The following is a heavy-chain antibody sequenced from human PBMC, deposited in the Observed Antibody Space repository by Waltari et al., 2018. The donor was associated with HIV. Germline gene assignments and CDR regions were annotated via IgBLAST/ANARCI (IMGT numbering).Heavy chain of an antibody. V-gene: IGHV1-18*01. D-gene: IGHD3-22*01. CDR2: ISAHNGNT. CDR3: ARSPPQYDSSGYYCDY. J-gene: IGHJ4*02. Sequence: EWMGWISAHNGNTNYAQKFQGRVTMTTDTSTSTAYMELRSLRSDDTAVYYCARSPPQYDSSGYYCDYWGQGTLVTVSS.